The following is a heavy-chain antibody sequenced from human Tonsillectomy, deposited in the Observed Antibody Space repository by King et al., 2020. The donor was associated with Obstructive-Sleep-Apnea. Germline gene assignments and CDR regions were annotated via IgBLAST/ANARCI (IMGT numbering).Heavy chain of an antibody. V-gene: IGHV3-30*04. CDR2: ISYDGRNK. CDR3: GRDFTMITFGGVIVD. D-gene: IGHD3-16*02. Sequence: VQLVESGGGVVQPGRSLRLSCAASGFTFSSYAVHWVRQAPGKGLEWGSVISYDGRNKYYADSVKGRFTISRDNSKNTLYLQMNSLRAEDTAVYYCGRDFTMITFGGVIVDWGQGTLVTVSS. J-gene: IGHJ4*02. CDR1: GFTFSSYA.